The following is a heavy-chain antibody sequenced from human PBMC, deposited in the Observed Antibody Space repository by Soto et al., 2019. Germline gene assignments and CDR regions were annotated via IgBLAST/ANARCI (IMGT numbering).Heavy chain of an antibody. CDR1: GGSISSSSYY. D-gene: IGHD2-8*01. Sequence: QLQLQESGPGLVKPSETLSLTCTVSGGSISSSSYYWGWIRQPPGKGLEWIGSIYYSGSTYYNPSLKSRVTISVDTSKNQFSLKLSSVTAADTAVYYCARLGGILMVYGAPAPFDYWGQGTLVTVSS. CDR2: IYYSGST. CDR3: ARLGGILMVYGAPAPFDY. J-gene: IGHJ4*02. V-gene: IGHV4-39*01.